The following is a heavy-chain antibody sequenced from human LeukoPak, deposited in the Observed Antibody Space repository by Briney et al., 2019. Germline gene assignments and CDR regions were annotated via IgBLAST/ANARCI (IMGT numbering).Heavy chain of an antibody. V-gene: IGHV3-30*03. D-gene: IGHD2-2*01. J-gene: IGHJ4*02. CDR3: AARPRMPPRFDY. CDR2: ISYDGSNK. CDR1: GFTFSSYG. Sequence: PGGSLRLSCAASGFTFSSYGMHWVRQAPGKGLEWVAVISYDGSNKYYADSVKGRFTISRDNSKSTLYLQMNSLRAEDTAIYYCAARPRMPPRFDYWGQGTLVTVSS.